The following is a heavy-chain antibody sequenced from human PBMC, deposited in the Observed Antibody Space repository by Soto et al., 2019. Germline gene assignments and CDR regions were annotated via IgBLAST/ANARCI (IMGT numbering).Heavy chain of an antibody. CDR1: GFTFSSYS. J-gene: IGHJ4*02. V-gene: IGHV3-21*01. D-gene: IGHD4-17*01. Sequence: EVQLVESGGGMVKPGGSLRLSCAASGFTFSSYSMNWVRQAPGKGLEWVSSISSSSSYIYYADSVKGRFTISRDNAKNSLYLQINSLRAEDTAVYYCARGTYGDQGDWGQGTLVTVSS. CDR3: ARGTYGDQGD. CDR2: ISSSSSYI.